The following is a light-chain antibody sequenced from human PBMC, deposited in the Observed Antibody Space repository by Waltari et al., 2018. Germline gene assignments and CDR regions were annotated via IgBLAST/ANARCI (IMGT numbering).Light chain of an antibody. CDR1: QGVNSN. CDR3: QQRGTWPLT. Sequence: EIVLTQSPATLSLSPGERGTLSCRASQGVNSNLAWYQRKPGQAPRLLIYDASNRATGVPARFSGSGSGTDFTLTISSLEPEDFAVYYCQQRGTWPLTFGGGTKVEIK. V-gene: IGKV3-11*01. J-gene: IGKJ4*01. CDR2: DAS.